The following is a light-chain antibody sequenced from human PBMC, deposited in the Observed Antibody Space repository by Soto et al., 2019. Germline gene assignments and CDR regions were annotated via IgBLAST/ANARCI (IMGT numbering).Light chain of an antibody. CDR1: QSVKRL. V-gene: IGKV3-11*01. Sequence: SPAALSLTKKERATLSFMASQSVKRLLAWYQQRPGQAPRLLIYDASHRAAGIPARFSGSGFGTDFTLTISSLEPEDAAFFYCQQRSNWPPITFGQVTLLEIK. CDR3: QQRSNWPPIT. J-gene: IGKJ5*01. CDR2: DAS.